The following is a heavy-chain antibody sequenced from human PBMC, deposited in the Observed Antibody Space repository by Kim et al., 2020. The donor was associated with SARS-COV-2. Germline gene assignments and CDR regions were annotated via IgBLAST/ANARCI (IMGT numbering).Heavy chain of an antibody. Sequence: ASVKVSCKASGYIFTNYGISWVRQAPGQGLEWMGWINTYNGDTKFGQKYQGRLTMTTETSSSTAYMELGNLRSDDTAVYYCARDQDVMVIAGWWFDPLGQ. D-gene: IGHD2-21*01. V-gene: IGHV1-18*01. CDR1: GYIFTNYG. CDR3: ARDQDVMVIAGWWFDP. J-gene: IGHJ5*02. CDR2: INTYNGDT.